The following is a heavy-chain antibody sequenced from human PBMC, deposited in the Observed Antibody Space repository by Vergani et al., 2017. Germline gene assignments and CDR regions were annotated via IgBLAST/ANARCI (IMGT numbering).Heavy chain of an antibody. Sequence: QLLESGGGLIQPGGSLRLSCAASGFTFNSYAMTWVRQAPGKGLEWVSSIKNTGDSTHYADSVKGRFTISRDNSKNTLYLQMNSLRVEDTAVYYCGRGSDNYNWGQGTLVTVSS. CDR2: IKNTGDST. CDR1: GFTFNSYA. V-gene: IGHV3-23*01. J-gene: IGHJ4*02. D-gene: IGHD5-24*01. CDR3: GRGSDNYN.